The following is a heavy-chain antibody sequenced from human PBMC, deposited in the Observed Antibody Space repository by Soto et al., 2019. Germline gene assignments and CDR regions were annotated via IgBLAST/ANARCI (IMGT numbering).Heavy chain of an antibody. J-gene: IGHJ4*02. V-gene: IGHV3-33*01. D-gene: IGHD2-21*02. CDR2: IWYDGSNK. Sequence: GGSLRLSCAASGFTFSSYGMHWVRQAPGKGLEWVAVIWYDGSNKYYADSVKGRFTISRDNSKNTLYLQMNSLRAEDTAVYYCARGGADWSCGGDCYSYYFDYWGQGTLVTVSS. CDR3: ARGGADWSCGGDCYSYYFDY. CDR1: GFTFSSYG.